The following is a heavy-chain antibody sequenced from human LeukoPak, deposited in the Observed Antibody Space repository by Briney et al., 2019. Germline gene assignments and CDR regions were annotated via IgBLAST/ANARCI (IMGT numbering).Heavy chain of an antibody. CDR3: ARGGGLDV. CDR2: ISYDGSNK. J-gene: IGHJ6*02. CDR1: GFTFSSCA. D-gene: IGHD3-16*01. Sequence: GGSLRLTCAASGFTFSSCAMHWVRQAPGKGLEWVAVISYDGSNKYYADSVKGRFTISRDNSKNTLYLQMSNLRAEDTAVYFCARGGGLDVWGQGATVTVSS. V-gene: IGHV3-30-3*01.